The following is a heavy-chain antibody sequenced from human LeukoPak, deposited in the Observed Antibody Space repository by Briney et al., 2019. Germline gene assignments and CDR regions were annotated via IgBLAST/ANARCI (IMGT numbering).Heavy chain of an antibody. CDR2: MSYDGSNK. CDR3: ARVREYNWNHPWFAP. CDR1: GFTFNSYA. J-gene: IGHJ5*02. D-gene: IGHD1-1*01. V-gene: IGHV3-30*04. Sequence: GRSLRLSCAASGFTFNSYAMRWVRQAPGKGLEWVAVMSYDGSNKYYADSVKGRFTISRDNSKNTLYLQMNSLRAEDTAVYYCARVREYNWNHPWFAPWGQGTLVTVSS.